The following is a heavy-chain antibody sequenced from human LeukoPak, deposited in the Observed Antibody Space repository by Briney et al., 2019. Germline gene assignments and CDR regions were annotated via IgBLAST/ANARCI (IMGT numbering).Heavy chain of an antibody. V-gene: IGHV5-51*01. Sequence: GESLKISCKGSGYSFTTYWIGWVRQMPGKGLEWMGIIYPGDSDTRYSPSFQGQVTISADKSISTAYLQWSSLKASDTAMYYCARRSWARTPYDSSGYPDYWGQGTLVTVSS. CDR3: ARRSWARTPYDSSGYPDY. CDR2: IYPGDSDT. J-gene: IGHJ4*02. CDR1: GYSFTTYW. D-gene: IGHD3-22*01.